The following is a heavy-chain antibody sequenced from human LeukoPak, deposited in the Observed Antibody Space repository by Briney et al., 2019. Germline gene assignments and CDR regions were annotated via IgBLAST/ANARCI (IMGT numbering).Heavy chain of an antibody. D-gene: IGHD3-3*01. Sequence: ASVKVSCKASGYIFTGYYVHWVRQAPGQGLEWMGWINPKSGGTVYAQKFQGRVTMPRDTSSSTAYMDLSRLRFDDTVVYYCARGPPITIFGVVMANDAFDIWGQGTMVTVSS. CDR1: GYIFTGYY. CDR3: ARGPPITIFGVVMANDAFDI. J-gene: IGHJ3*02. CDR2: INPKSGGT. V-gene: IGHV1-2*02.